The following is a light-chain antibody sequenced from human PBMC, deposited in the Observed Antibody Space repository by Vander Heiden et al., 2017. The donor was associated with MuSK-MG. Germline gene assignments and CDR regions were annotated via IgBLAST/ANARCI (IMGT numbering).Light chain of an antibody. J-gene: IGLJ2*01. CDR2: EVS. Sequence: QSALTQPASVSGSPGQSITISCTGTTSDVGSYNLVSWYQQHPGKAPKLMIYEVSKRPSGVSNRFSGSKSGNTASLTISGLQAEDEGDYYCCSYAGSNTLLFGGGTKLTVL. CDR1: TSDVGSYNL. CDR3: CSYAGSNTLL. V-gene: IGLV2-23*02.